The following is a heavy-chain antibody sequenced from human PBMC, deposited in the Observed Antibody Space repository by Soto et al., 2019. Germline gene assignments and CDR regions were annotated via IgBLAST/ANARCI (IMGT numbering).Heavy chain of an antibody. V-gene: IGHV1-18*01. Sequence: ASVKVSCKASGYTFTSYGISWVRQAPGQGLEWMGWISAYNGNTNYAQKLQGRVTMTTDTSTSTAYMELRSLRSDDTAVYYCARDLRWAVVPAAIDYWGQGTLVTVSS. D-gene: IGHD2-2*01. CDR1: GYTFTSYG. CDR3: ARDLRWAVVPAAIDY. CDR2: ISAYNGNT. J-gene: IGHJ4*02.